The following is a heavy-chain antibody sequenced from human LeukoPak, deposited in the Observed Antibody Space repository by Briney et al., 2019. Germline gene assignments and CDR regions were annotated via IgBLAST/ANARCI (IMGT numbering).Heavy chain of an antibody. D-gene: IGHD2-21*01. CDR3: ATTGLLGDIP. J-gene: IGHJ5*02. Sequence: AGGSLRLSCAASGFTFSNYWMSWVRQAPGKGLEWVANIKQDGSEKYYVNSVKGRFTISRDNARKSVYLQMNSLRAEDTAVYYCATTGLLGDIPWGQGTLVTVSS. CDR2: IKQDGSEK. CDR1: GFTFSNYW. V-gene: IGHV3-7*03.